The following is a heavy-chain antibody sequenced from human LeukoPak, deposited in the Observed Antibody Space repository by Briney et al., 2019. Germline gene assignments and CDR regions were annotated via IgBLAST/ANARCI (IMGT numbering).Heavy chain of an antibody. CDR2: ISYDGSNK. V-gene: IGHV3-30*18. J-gene: IGHJ4*02. CDR1: GFTFSSYG. D-gene: IGHD2-21*01. CDR3: AKDNGHIVPPEGYFDY. Sequence: PGGSLRLSCAASGFTFSSYGMHWVRQAPGKGLEWVAVISYDGSNKYYADSVKGRFTISRDNSKNTLYLQMNSLRAEDTAVYYCAKDNGHIVPPEGYFDYWGQGTLVTVSS.